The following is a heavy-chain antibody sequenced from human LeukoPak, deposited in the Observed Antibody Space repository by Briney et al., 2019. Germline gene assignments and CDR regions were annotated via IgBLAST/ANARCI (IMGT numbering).Heavy chain of an antibody. J-gene: IGHJ4*02. Sequence: KPSETLSLTCAVYGGSFSGYYWSWIRQPPGKGLEWIGEICHSGSTNYNPSLKSRVTISVDTSKNQFSLKLSSVTAADTAVYYCAAQYSGYARLDYWGQGTLVTVSS. CDR3: AAQYSGYARLDY. CDR2: ICHSGST. CDR1: GGSFSGYY. V-gene: IGHV4-34*01. D-gene: IGHD5-12*01.